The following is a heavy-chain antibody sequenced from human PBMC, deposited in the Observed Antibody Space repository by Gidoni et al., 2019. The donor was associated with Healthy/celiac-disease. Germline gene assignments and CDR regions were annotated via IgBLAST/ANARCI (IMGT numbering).Heavy chain of an antibody. D-gene: IGHD3-16*01. Sequence: QLQLQESGTGLVKPSETLSRTCTVSSGAIGSSSYYWGWIRQPPGKGLEWIGSIYYSGSTYSIPHLKSRVTISVETSKNQFSLKLSSVTVADTAVYYCARRGEVRGAFAYWGQGTLVTVSS. V-gene: IGHV4-39*01. CDR1: SGAIGSSSYY. CDR3: ARRGEVRGAFAY. J-gene: IGHJ4*02. CDR2: IYYSGST.